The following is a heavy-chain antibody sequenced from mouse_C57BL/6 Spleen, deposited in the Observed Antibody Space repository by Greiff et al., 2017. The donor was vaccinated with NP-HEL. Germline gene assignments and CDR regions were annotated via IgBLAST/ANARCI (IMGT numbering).Heavy chain of an antibody. Sequence: QVQLQQSGAELVRPGASVTLSCKASGYTFTDYEMHWVKQTPVHGLEWIGAIDPETGGTAYNQKFKGKAILTADKSSSTAYMELRSLTSEDSAVYYCTRVLRGAMDYWGQGTSVTVSS. V-gene: IGHV1-15*01. CDR2: IDPETGGT. J-gene: IGHJ4*01. CDR1: GYTFTDYE. CDR3: TRVLRGAMDY. D-gene: IGHD1-1*01.